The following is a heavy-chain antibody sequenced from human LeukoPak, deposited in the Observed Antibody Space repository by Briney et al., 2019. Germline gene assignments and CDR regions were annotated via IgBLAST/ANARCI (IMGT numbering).Heavy chain of an antibody. Sequence: ASVKVSCKASGYTFTGYYMHWVRQAPGQGLEWMGWINPNSGGTNYAQKFQGRVTMTRDTSISTAYMELSRLRSDDTAVYYCARPLFRRESGPLQRLTTVVTRIGVFDYWGQGTLVTVSS. CDR3: ARPLFRRESGPLQRLTTVVTRIGVFDY. CDR1: GYTFTGYY. CDR2: INPNSGGT. V-gene: IGHV1-2*02. D-gene: IGHD4-23*01. J-gene: IGHJ4*02.